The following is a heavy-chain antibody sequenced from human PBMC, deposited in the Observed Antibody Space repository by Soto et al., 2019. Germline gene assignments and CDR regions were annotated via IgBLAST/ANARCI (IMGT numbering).Heavy chain of an antibody. J-gene: IGHJ6*02. V-gene: IGHV3-21*01. D-gene: IGHD1-26*01. CDR2: ISSSSSYI. CDR3: ARYASGSYYYYYGMDV. CDR1: GFTFSSYS. Sequence: EVQLVESGGGLVKPGGSLRLSCAASGFTFSSYSMNWVRQAPGKGLEWVSSISSSSSYIYYADSVKGRFTISRDNAKNSLYLQMNSLRAEDTVVYYCARYASGSYYYYYGMDVWGQGTTVTVSS.